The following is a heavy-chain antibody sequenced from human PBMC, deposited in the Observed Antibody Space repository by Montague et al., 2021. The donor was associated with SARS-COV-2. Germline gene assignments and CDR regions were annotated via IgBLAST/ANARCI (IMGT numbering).Heavy chain of an antibody. CDR2: IYYSGST. CDR1: GGSISSSSNY. CDR3: ARRGWFGELL. Sequence: SETLSLTCSVSGGSISSSSNYWGWIRQPPGKGLEWIGNIYYSGSTHYKLSLKSRVTISVDTSKNQFSLKLSSVTAADTAVYCCARRGWFGELLWGQGTLVTVSS. J-gene: IGHJ4*02. V-gene: IGHV4-39*01. D-gene: IGHD3-10*01.